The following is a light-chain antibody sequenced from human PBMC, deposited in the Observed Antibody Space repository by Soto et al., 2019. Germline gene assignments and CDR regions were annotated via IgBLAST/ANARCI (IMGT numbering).Light chain of an antibody. CDR3: AAWDDSLSGPGV. V-gene: IGLV1-47*01. CDR2: RNN. J-gene: IGLJ1*01. Sequence: QSVLTQPPSASGTPGQRVTISCSGSSSNIGSNYVYCYQQLPGTAPKLLIYRNNQRPSGVPDRFSGSKSGTSASLAISGLRSEDEADYYCAAWDDSLSGPGVFGTGTKLTVL. CDR1: SSNIGSNY.